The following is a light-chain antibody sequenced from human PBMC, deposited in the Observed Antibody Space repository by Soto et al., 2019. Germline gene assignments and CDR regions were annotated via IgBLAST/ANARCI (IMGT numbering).Light chain of an antibody. Sequence: DVVMTHSPLSLPVTLGQPASISCSSSQSLVSSDGNTYLNWFQQRPGQSPRLLIYGASTRATGIPARFSGSGSGTEFTLTISSLQSEDSAVYYCQQYSNGPLTFGGGTKVDIK. J-gene: IGKJ4*01. V-gene: IGKV2-30*01. CDR1: QSLVSSDGNTY. CDR2: GAS. CDR3: QQYSNGPLT.